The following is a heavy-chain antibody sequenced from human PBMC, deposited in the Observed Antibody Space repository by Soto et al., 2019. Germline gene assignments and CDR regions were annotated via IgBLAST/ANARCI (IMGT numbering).Heavy chain of an antibody. J-gene: IGHJ4*02. CDR3: AKRVGVTATWGFDH. D-gene: IGHD2-21*02. CDR2: ISGSSDKT. V-gene: IGHV3-23*01. CDR1: GFTLSNYA. Sequence: EVRLLESGGGLVQPGGSLRLTCAASGFTLSNYAMYWIRQGPGLGLEWVSTISGSSDKTYYADSVRGRFTVSRDTSKNTLYLQMNSLRADDTAIYYCAKRVGVTATWGFDHWGQGTLVTVSS.